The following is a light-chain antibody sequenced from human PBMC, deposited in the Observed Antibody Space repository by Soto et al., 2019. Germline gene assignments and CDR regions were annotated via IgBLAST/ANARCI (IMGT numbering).Light chain of an antibody. J-gene: IGLJ2*01. CDR3: QSYDSSLSGSV. Sequence: QSVLTQPPSVSGAPGQRVTISCTGSSSNIGTDYGVHWYQQLPGTSPKLLIYGNNNRPSGVPDRFSGSKSGTSASLAITGLQAEDEAVYYCQSYDSSLSGSVFGGGTKLTVL. V-gene: IGLV1-40*01. CDR1: SSNIGTDYG. CDR2: GNN.